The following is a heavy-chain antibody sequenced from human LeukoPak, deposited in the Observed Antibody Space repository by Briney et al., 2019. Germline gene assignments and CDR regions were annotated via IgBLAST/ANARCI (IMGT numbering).Heavy chain of an antibody. V-gene: IGHV4-39*01. CDR2: IYYSGST. J-gene: IGHJ6*03. CDR3: ARVYYYYYYIDV. Sequence: PSETLSLTCTVSGGSISSSSYCWGWIRQPPGKGLEWIGSIYYSGSTYYNPSLKSRVTISVDTSKNQFSLKLSSVTAADTAVYYCARVYYYYYYIDVWGKGTTVTVSS. CDR1: GGSISSSSYC.